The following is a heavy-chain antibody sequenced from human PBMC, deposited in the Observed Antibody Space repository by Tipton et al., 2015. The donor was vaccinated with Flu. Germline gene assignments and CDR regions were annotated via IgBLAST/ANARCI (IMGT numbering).Heavy chain of an antibody. J-gene: IGHJ4*02. CDR3: AREGGCISGVCYEKACDS. CDR1: GFTYSTYS. Sequence: QLVQSGGGLVTPGGSLRLSCVASGFTYSTYSMNWVRQAPGKGPEWVAAISHKSKYIYYADSVKGRFTVSRDNARNSLYLQMNGLRAEDTAVYYCAREGGCISGVCYEKACDSWGQGTLVTVSS. CDR2: ISHKSKYI. V-gene: IGHV3-21*01. D-gene: IGHD2-8*01.